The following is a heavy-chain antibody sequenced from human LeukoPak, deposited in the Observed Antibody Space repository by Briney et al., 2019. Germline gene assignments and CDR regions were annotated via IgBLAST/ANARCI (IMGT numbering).Heavy chain of an antibody. CDR2: IYHSGST. CDR1: GGSISSGGYY. J-gene: IGHJ5*02. Sequence: KASETLSLTCTVSGGSISSGGYYWSWIRQPPGKGLEWIGYIYHSGSTYYNPSLKSRVTISVDRSKNQFSLKLSSVTAADTAVYYCANEIRDGYNYGWFDPWGQGTLVTVSS. D-gene: IGHD5-24*01. CDR3: ANEIRDGYNYGWFDP. V-gene: IGHV4-30-2*01.